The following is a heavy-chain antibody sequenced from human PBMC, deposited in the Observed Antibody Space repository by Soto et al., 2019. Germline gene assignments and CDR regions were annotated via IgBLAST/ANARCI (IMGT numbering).Heavy chain of an antibody. D-gene: IGHD3-22*01. CDR2: INHSGST. J-gene: IGHJ5*02. CDR1: GGSFSGYY. CDR3: ARGLRGSYYDSSGYYSNWFDP. Sequence: QVQLQQWGAGLLKPSETLSLTCAVYGGSFSGYYWSWIRQPPGKGLEWIGEINHSGSTNYNPSLKSRVTISVDTPKNQFALKLSSVTAADTAVYYCARGLRGSYYDSSGYYSNWFDPWGQGTLVTVSS. V-gene: IGHV4-34*01.